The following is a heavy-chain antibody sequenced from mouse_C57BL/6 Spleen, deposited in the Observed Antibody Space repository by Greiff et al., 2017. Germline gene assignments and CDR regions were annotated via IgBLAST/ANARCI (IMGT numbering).Heavy chain of an antibody. D-gene: IGHD2-5*01. CDR1: GYTFTDYE. V-gene: IGHV1-15*01. CDR2: IDPETGGP. J-gene: IGHJ1*03. Sequence: VQLQQSGAELVRPGASVTLSCKASGYTFTDYEMHWVKQTPVHGLEWIGAIDPETGGPAYNQKFKGKAILTADKSSSTAYMELRSLTSEDSAVYYCTREVAYYSKGGYFDVWGTGTTVTVSS. CDR3: TREVAYYSKGGYFDV.